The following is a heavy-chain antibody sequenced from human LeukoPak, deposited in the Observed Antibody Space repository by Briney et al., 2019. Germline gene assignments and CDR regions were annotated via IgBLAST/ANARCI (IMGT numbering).Heavy chain of an antibody. V-gene: IGHV1-46*01. CDR2: INPSGGST. CDR1: GYTFTSYY. Sequence: ASVKVSCKASGYTFTSYYMNWVRQAPGQGLEWMGRINPSGGSTNYAQKFQGRVTVTRDTSISTAYMELSRLRSDDTAVYYCARDRFTMVRGVIRYYFDYWGQGTLVTVSS. J-gene: IGHJ4*02. CDR3: ARDRFTMVRGVIRYYFDY. D-gene: IGHD3-10*01.